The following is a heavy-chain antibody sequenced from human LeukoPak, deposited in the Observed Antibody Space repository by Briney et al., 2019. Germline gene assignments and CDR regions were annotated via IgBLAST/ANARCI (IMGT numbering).Heavy chain of an antibody. V-gene: IGHV3-74*01. J-gene: IGHJ3*02. CDR1: GFTFSSHW. CDR3: ARDQRITMVRGVPPDI. Sequence: GGSLRLSCAASGFTFSSHWMHWVRQAPGKGLVWVSRIKTDGSITSYADSVKGRFTISRDNAKNSLYLQMNSLRAEDTAVYYCARDQRITMVRGVPPDIWGQGTMVTVSS. D-gene: IGHD3-10*01. CDR2: IKTDGSIT.